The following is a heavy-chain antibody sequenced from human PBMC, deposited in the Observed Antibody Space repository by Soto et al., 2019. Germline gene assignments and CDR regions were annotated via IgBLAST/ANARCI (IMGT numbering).Heavy chain of an antibody. CDR3: ARVGRSYDSSGYRDYYFDL. CDR2: ISYSGTT. CDR1: GGSINSDNFY. V-gene: IGHV4-30-4*01. Sequence: PSETLSLTCTVSGGSINSDNFYWNWIRQPPGKGLEWIGYISYSGTTDYNPSLRSRLTISVDTSKNLISLGLTSVTAAGTAVYYCARVGRSYDSSGYRDYYFDLWGQGTLVTVSS. D-gene: IGHD3-22*01. J-gene: IGHJ4*02.